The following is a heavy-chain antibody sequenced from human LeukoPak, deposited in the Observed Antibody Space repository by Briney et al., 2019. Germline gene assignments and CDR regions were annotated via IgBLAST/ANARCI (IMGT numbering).Heavy chain of an antibody. CDR3: ARRARGSSWYYFDY. V-gene: IGHV4-59*08. CDR1: GGSISSYY. CDR2: IYYSGST. J-gene: IGHJ4*02. D-gene: IGHD6-13*01. Sequence: PSETLSLTCTVSGGSISSYYWSWIRQPPGKGLEWIGYIYYSGSTNYNPSLKSRVTISVDTSKNQFSLKLSSVTAADTAVYYCARRARGSSWYYFDYWGQGTLVTVSS.